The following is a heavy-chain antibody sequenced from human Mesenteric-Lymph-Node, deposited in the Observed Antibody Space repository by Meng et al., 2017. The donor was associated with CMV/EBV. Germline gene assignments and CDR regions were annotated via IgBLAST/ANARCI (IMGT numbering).Heavy chain of an antibody. D-gene: IGHD2-8*02. CDR1: GFTFRSYA. CDR3: AREGVISVLPDY. J-gene: IGHJ4*02. CDR2: ISGSGDNT. V-gene: IGHV3-23*01. Sequence: GESLKISCAASGFTFRSYAMSWVRQAPGKGLEWVSGISGSGDNTYYADSVKGRFTISRDNSKNTLYLQMNSLRAEDTAVYYCAREGVISVLPDYWGQGTQVTVSS.